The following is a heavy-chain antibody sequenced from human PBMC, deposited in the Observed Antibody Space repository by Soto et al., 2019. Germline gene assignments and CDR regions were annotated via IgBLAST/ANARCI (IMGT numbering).Heavy chain of an antibody. D-gene: IGHD3-3*01. Sequence: EVQLVQSGAEVKKPGESLKISCKASGYNFARSSIGWVRQMPGKGLEWVAIIYPGSSEITYSPSFQGQVTISADMSISTAYLQWSSLKASDTAIYYCAPYYNYWKIWGQGTQVTVSS. CDR1: GYNFARSS. J-gene: IGHJ4*02. CDR2: IYPGSSEI. V-gene: IGHV5-51*01. CDR3: APYYNYWKI.